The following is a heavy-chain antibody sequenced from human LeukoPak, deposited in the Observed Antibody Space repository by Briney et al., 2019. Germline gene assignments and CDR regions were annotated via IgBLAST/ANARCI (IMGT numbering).Heavy chain of an antibody. CDR2: RRYDGSNK. D-gene: IGHD1-26*01. CDR3: AKGRGWEASYYYYYMDV. Sequence: GGSLMLSCPASGFTISSYGRHWVRQAPGKGLEWVAFRRYDGSNKYYTDSVKGRVTISRDNFKNTLYLQMNSLRAEDTAVYYCAKGRGWEASYYYYYMDVWGKGTTVTISS. V-gene: IGHV3-30*02. J-gene: IGHJ6*03. CDR1: GFTISSYG.